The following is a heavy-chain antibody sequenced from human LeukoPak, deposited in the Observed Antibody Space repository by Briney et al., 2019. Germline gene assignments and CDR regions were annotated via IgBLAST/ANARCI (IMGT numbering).Heavy chain of an antibody. D-gene: IGHD4-11*01. V-gene: IGHV4-59*01. CDR1: GGSITNYY. Sequence: SETLSLTSTVSGGSITNYYWTWIRQPPGKGLEWIGYVSYNGNTNYNPSLKGRVTISIDTSKNQFSLRLSSVTAADTAVYYCSRAPFSNPEFWGQGTLVTASS. CDR3: SRAPFSNPEF. J-gene: IGHJ4*02. CDR2: VSYNGNT.